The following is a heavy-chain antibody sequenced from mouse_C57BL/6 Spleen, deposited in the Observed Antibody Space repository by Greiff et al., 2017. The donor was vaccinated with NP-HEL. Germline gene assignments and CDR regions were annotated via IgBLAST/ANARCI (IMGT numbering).Heavy chain of an antibody. CDR1: GYAFSSSW. Sequence: QVQLQQSGPELVKPGASVKISCKASGYAFSSSWMNWVRQRPGKGLEWIGRIYPGDGDPNYNGSFKGKATLTADKSSSTAYMQLSSLTSEDSAVYFCARSDYQGDMDDWGQGTSVTVAS. V-gene: IGHV1-82*01. CDR2: IYPGDGDP. J-gene: IGHJ4*01. CDR3: ARSDYQGDMDD. D-gene: IGHD5-5*01.